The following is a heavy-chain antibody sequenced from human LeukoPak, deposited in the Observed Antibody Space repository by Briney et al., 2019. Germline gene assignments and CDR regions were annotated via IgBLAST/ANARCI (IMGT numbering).Heavy chain of an antibody. CDR3: MRDTYASSWLWGFDP. D-gene: IGHD6-13*01. CDR2: ISGYNDNT. Sequence: ASVKVSCKASGYTFSSYGISWVRQAPGQGLEWMGWISGYNDNTKYYAQKLQGRVTMTGNTSISTAYMELSSLRSEDTAMYYCMRDTYASSWLWGFDPWGQGTLVTVSS. CDR1: GYTFSSYG. V-gene: IGHV1-18*01. J-gene: IGHJ5*02.